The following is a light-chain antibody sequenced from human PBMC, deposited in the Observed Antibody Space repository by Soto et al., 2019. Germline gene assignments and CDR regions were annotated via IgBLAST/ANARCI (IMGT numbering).Light chain of an antibody. CDR2: GAT. J-gene: IGKJ2*01. Sequence: DIQMTRSPSFLSASVGDRVTITCRASQSISSFLNWYQQRPGKAPQLLIYGATSLQSGVPSRFSGSGSGTDFTLTISSVQPEDFASYYCQQSYSTPYTFGQGTKLEIK. V-gene: IGKV1-39*01. CDR1: QSISSF. CDR3: QQSYSTPYT.